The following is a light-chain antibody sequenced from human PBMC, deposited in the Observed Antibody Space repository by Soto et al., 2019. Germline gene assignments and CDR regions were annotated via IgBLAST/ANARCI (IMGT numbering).Light chain of an antibody. J-gene: IGKJ1*01. CDR3: QQYGSSPRT. CDR2: GAS. CDR1: QSVSSNY. V-gene: IGKV3-20*01. Sequence: EIVWTQSPGTLSLSPGDRATLSCRASQSVSSNYVAWYQQKPGQAPRLLVYGASIRATGIPDSFSGSGSGTDFTLVLRRLEPEDFAVYYCQQYGSSPRTFGQGTKVEIK.